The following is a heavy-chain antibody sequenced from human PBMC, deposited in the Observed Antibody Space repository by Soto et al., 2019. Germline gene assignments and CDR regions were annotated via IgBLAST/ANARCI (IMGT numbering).Heavy chain of an antibody. Sequence: ASVKVSCTASGFSFIDYSILWVRQAPGQSLELLGWINAGNGNTKYSHKFQDRVTITSDTSATTTYMELRSLRSEDTAVFYCARSAKKAWLPDFWGQGTLVTVYS. J-gene: IGHJ1*01. D-gene: IGHD5-12*01. V-gene: IGHV1-3*01. CDR3: ARSAKKAWLPDF. CDR2: INAGNGNT. CDR1: GFSFIDYS.